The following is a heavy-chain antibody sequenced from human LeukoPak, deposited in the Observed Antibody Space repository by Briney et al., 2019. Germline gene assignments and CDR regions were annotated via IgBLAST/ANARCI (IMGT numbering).Heavy chain of an antibody. CDR2: IYSGGDT. J-gene: IGHJ4*02. CDR3: AKVIDYYDSSGYIY. D-gene: IGHD3-22*01. Sequence: SGGSLRLSCAASGFTFSSYAMHRVRQAPGKGLEWVSFIYSGGDTYYADSVKGRFTISRDNSKNTLYLQMNSLRAEDTAVYYCAKVIDYYDSSGYIYWGQGTLVTVSS. CDR1: GFTFSSYA. V-gene: IGHV3-23*03.